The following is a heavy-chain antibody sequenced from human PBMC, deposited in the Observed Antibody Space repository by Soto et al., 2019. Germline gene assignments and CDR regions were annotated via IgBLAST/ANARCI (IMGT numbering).Heavy chain of an antibody. V-gene: IGHV1-46*01. CDR1: GYTFTSYY. CDR2: INPSGGST. CDR3: ARSDGAGEGTSGSYYYYGMDV. D-gene: IGHD7-27*01. J-gene: IGHJ6*02. Sequence: ASVKVSCKAPGYTFTSYYMHWVRQAPGQGLEWMGIINPSGGSTSYAQKFQGRVTMTRDTSTSTVYMELGSLRSEDTAVYYCARSDGAGEGTSGSYYYYGMDVWGQGTTVTVSS.